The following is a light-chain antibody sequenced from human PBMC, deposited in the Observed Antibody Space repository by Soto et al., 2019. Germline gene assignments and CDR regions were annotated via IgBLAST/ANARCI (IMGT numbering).Light chain of an antibody. CDR2: DAS. CDR3: QQYNSYPWT. J-gene: IGKJ1*01. V-gene: IGKV1-5*01. Sequence: DIQMTQSPSTLSASVGDRVTITCRASQSISSWLAWYQLKPGKAPKLLIYDASNLESGVPSRFSGSGSGTEFTLTVSRLQPDDFATYYCQQYNSYPWTFGQGTKVDIK. CDR1: QSISSW.